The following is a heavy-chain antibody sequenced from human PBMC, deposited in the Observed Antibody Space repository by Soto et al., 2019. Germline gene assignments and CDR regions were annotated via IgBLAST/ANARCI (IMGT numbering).Heavy chain of an antibody. CDR3: ASGITTKVVQTAAPDKYYFDS. D-gene: IGHD3-22*01. J-gene: IGHJ4*02. CDR2: TYYRSKWYN. CDR1: GDSVSSNSAA. Sequence: SQTLSLTCAISGDSVSSNSAAWNWIRQSPSRGLEWLGRTYYRSKWYNDYAVSVKSRITINPDTSKNQFSLKLSSVTGADTAVYYCASGITTKVVQTAAPDKYYFDSWGRGTLVTVSS. V-gene: IGHV6-1*01.